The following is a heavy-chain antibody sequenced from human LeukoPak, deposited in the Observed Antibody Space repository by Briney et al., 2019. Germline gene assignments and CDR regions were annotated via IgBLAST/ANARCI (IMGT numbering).Heavy chain of an antibody. D-gene: IGHD3-22*01. CDR2: ISQSART. V-gene: IGHV4-4*02. CDR1: GGSLSNNW. Sequence: SETLSLTCAVTGGSLSNNWWTWVRQPPGKGLEWIGEISQSARTNYNPSLKSRVTMSIDKSRNQFSLRMSSVTAADTAVYYCAGVRLGSSGFSEYFEHWGQGTLVTVSS. J-gene: IGHJ1*01. CDR3: AGVRLGSSGFSEYFEH.